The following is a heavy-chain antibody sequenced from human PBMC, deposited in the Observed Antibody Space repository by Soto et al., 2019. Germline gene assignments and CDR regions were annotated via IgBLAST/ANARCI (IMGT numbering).Heavy chain of an antibody. V-gene: IGHV3-23*01. Sequence: EVQLLESGGGLVQPGGSLRLSCAASGFTFSSYAMSWVPPAPGKGLEWVSVISSRGGSTYYGDAAKGRFAISRDHTKDTLYVQMDSLRAEDTAVYFCAKVVSSGGRPRGFDYWGQGTLVTASS. D-gene: IGHD6-19*01. CDR1: GFTFSSYA. CDR2: ISSRGGST. CDR3: AKVVSSGGRPRGFDY. J-gene: IGHJ4*02.